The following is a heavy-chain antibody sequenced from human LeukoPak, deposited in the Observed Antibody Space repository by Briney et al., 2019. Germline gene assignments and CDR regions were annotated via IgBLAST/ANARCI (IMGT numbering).Heavy chain of an antibody. D-gene: IGHD4-11*01. V-gene: IGHV3-21*01. CDR2: ISSSSSYI. CDR3: ARTKRVTPFDY. CDR1: GFTFSSYS. J-gene: IGHJ4*02. Sequence: GGSLRLSCAASGFTFSSYSMNWVRQAPGKGLEWVSSISSSSSYIYYADSVKGRFTISRDNAKNSLYPQMNSLRAEDTAVYYCARTKRVTPFDYWGQGTLVTVSS.